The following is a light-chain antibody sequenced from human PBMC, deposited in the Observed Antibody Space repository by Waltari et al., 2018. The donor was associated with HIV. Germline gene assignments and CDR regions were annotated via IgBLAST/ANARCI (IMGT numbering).Light chain of an antibody. CDR3: AAWDDSLSGPV. V-gene: IGLV1-47*01. CDR2: MNN. CDR1: GSNIGSNS. Sequence: QSVLTQPPSASGTPGQSVTISCSGSGSNIGSNSVYWYQHLPGTTPKLLIYMNNRRPSGVPDRVSGSKSGTSASLAISGLRSGDEADYYCAAWDDSLSGPVFGGGTKVTVL. J-gene: IGLJ3*02.